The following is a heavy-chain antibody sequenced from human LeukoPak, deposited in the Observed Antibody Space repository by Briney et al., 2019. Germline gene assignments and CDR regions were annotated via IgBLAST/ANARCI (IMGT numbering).Heavy chain of an antibody. CDR2: IYYSGST. Sequence: SETLSLTCTVSGGSISSSSYYWGWIRQPPGKGLEWIGSIYYSGSTYYNPSLKSRVTISVDTSKNQFSLKLSSVTAADTAVYYCARATDYYGSGSYFVYWGQGTLVTVSS. V-gene: IGHV4-39*07. CDR1: GGSISSSSYY. CDR3: ARATDYYGSGSYFVY. J-gene: IGHJ4*02. D-gene: IGHD3-10*01.